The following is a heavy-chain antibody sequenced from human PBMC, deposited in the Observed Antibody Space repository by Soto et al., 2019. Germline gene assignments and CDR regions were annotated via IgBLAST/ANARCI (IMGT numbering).Heavy chain of an antibody. D-gene: IGHD6-13*01. CDR1: GFTLSSYA. J-gene: IGHJ6*02. Sequence: GGSLRLSCAASGFTLSSYAMPWVRQAPGKGLERVAVISYDGSNKYYADSVKGRFTISRDNSKNTLYLQMNRLSAEDTAVYYCASSMGIAGREGYDYGMHVWGPATTAPV. V-gene: IGHV3-30-3*01. CDR3: ASSMGIAGREGYDYGMHV. CDR2: ISYDGSNK.